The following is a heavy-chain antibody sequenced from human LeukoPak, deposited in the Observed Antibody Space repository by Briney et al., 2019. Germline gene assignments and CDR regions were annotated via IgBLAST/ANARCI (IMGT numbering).Heavy chain of an antibody. Sequence: ETLSLTCTVSGGSISSSSYYWGWIRRPPGKGLEWIGSIYYSGSTYYNPSLKSRVTISVDTSKNQFSLKLSSVTAADTAVYYCARLNAPVGIVVVITDFDYWGQGTLVTVSS. CDR2: IYYSGST. CDR3: ARLNAPVGIVVVITDFDY. V-gene: IGHV4-39*01. J-gene: IGHJ4*02. CDR1: GGSISSSSYY. D-gene: IGHD3-22*01.